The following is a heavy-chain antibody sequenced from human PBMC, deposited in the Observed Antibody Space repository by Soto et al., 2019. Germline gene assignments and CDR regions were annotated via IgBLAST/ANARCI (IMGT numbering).Heavy chain of an antibody. D-gene: IGHD2-2*01. CDR1: GFTFSSYS. V-gene: IGHV3-48*01. CDR2: ISSSSSTI. Sequence: PGGSLRLSCAASGFTFSSYSMNWVRQAPGKGLEWVSYISSSSSTIYYADSVKGRFTISRDNAKNSLYLQMNSLRAEDTAVYYCARDPQSYQLLLSCWFDPWGQGTLVTVSS. J-gene: IGHJ5*02. CDR3: ARDPQSYQLLLSCWFDP.